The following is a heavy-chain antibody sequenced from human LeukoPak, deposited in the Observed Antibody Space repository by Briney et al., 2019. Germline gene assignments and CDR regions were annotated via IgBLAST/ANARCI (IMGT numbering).Heavy chain of an antibody. D-gene: IGHD3-10*02. J-gene: IGHJ5*02. CDR1: GGSISSYY. CDR3: ARSVGVRGWFDP. Sequence: SETLSLTCTVSGGSISSYYWSWIRQPLGKGLEWIGYIYYSGSTNYNPSLKSRVTISVDTSKNQFSLKLSSVTAADTAVYYCARSVGVRGWFDPWGQGTLVTVSS. V-gene: IGHV4-59*01. CDR2: IYYSGST.